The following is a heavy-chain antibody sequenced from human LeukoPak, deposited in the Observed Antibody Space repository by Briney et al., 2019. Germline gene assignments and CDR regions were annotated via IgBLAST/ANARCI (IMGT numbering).Heavy chain of an antibody. CDR3: ARGRSLDYCSSTTCYAHSGV. CDR1: GFTFSTYA. Sequence: GGSLRLSCAASGFTFSTYAMHWVRQAPGKGLEWVALISSDGSDTCYADSVKGRFTVSRDNSKNTLFLQMNGLRAEDTAVFYCARGRSLDYCSSTTCYAHSGVWGQGTLVTVSS. V-gene: IGHV3-30*04. J-gene: IGHJ1*01. D-gene: IGHD2-2*01. CDR2: ISSDGSDT.